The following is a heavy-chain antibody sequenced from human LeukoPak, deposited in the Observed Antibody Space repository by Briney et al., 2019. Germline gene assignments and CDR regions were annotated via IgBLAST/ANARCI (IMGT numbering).Heavy chain of an antibody. CDR1: GFTFSSYA. CDR3: AKDRTSSSGWYRVADY. CDR2: ISGSGGST. Sequence: GGSLRLSCAASGFTFSSYAMSLVRQAPGKGLEWVLAISGSGGSTYYADSVKGRFTISRDNSKNTLYLQMNSLRAEDTAVYYCAKDRTSSSGWYRVADYWGQGTLVTVSS. D-gene: IGHD6-19*01. V-gene: IGHV3-23*01. J-gene: IGHJ4*02.